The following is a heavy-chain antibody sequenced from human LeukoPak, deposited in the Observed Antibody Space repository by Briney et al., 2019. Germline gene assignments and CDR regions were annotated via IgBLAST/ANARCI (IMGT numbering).Heavy chain of an antibody. CDR1: GGSVSSGSYY. V-gene: IGHV4-61*01. Sequence: SGTLSLTCTVSGGSVSSGSYYWSWIRQPPGKGLEWIGYIYYSGSTNYNPSLKSRVTISVDTSKNQFSLKLSSVTAADTAVYYCARDSYYDFWSGYHDAFDIWGQGTMVTVSS. CDR2: IYYSGST. CDR3: ARDSYYDFWSGYHDAFDI. D-gene: IGHD3-3*01. J-gene: IGHJ3*02.